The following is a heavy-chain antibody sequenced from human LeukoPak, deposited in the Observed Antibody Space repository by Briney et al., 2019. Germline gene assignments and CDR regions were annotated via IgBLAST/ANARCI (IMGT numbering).Heavy chain of an antibody. Sequence: GGSLRLSCAVSGFTFSDYYMSWVRQAPGKGLEWVAVISYDGSNKYYADSVKDRFTISRDNSKNTLYLQMNSLRAEDTAVYYCAKEPIEYSYGYLFDYWGQGTLVTVSS. CDR3: AKEPIEYSYGYLFDY. J-gene: IGHJ4*02. CDR1: GFTFSDYY. V-gene: IGHV3-30*18. CDR2: ISYDGSNK. D-gene: IGHD5-18*01.